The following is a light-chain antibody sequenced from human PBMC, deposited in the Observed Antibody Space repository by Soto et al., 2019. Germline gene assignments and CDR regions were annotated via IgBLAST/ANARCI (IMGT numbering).Light chain of an antibody. CDR2: DAS. V-gene: IGKV3-11*01. CDR1: QSVSSY. J-gene: IGKJ1*01. CDR3: QQRSNWPGT. Sequence: EIVLTQSPATLSLSPGERATLSCRVSQSVSSYLAWYQQKPGQAPRLLIYDASNRATGIPARFSGSGSGTDSTLTISSLEPEDFAVYYCQQRSNWPGTFGQGTKVEIK.